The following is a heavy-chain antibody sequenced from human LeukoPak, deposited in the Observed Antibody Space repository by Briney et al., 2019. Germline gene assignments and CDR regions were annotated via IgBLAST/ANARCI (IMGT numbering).Heavy chain of an antibody. CDR1: GGSISSGNFY. CDR2: IYTSGST. J-gene: IGHJ3*02. Sequence: SQTLSLTCTVSGGSISSGNFYWSWIRQPAGKRLEWIGRIYTSGSTNYNPSLKSRLTISVDTSKNQFSLKLSSVTAADTAVYYCAREVPHIAVAGSDAFDIWGQGTMVIVSS. D-gene: IGHD6-19*01. V-gene: IGHV4-61*02. CDR3: AREVPHIAVAGSDAFDI.